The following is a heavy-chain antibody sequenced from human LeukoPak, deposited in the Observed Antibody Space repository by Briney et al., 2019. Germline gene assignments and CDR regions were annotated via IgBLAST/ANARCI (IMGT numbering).Heavy chain of an antibody. CDR3: AREVIVVVPAASRWFDP. CDR2: IYYSGST. Sequence: PSQTLSLTCTVSGGSISSGGYYWSWIRQHPGKGLEWIGYIYYSGSTYYNPSLKSRVTISVDTSKNQFSLKLSSVTAADTAVYYCAREVIVVVPAASRWFDPWGQGTLVTVSS. V-gene: IGHV4-31*03. J-gene: IGHJ5*02. CDR1: GGSISSGGYY. D-gene: IGHD2-2*01.